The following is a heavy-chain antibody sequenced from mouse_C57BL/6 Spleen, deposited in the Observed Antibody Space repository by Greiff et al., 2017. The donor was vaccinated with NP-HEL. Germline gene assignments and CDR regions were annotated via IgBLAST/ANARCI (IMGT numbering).Heavy chain of an antibody. V-gene: IGHV1-50*01. CDR1: GYTFTSYW. CDR2: IDPSDSYT. CDR3: ARGGGTRRVWFAY. Sequence: QVQLKQPGAELVKPGASVKLSCKASGYTFTSYWMQWVKQRPGQGLEWIGEIDPSDSYTNYNQKFKGKATLTVDTSSSTAYMQLSSLTSEDSAVYYCARGGGTRRVWFAYWGQGTLVTVSA. D-gene: IGHD4-1*01. J-gene: IGHJ3*01.